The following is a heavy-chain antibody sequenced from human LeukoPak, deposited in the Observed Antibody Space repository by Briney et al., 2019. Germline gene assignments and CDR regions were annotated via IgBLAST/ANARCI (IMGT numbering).Heavy chain of an antibody. CDR1: VFTFSSYS. V-gene: IGHV3-21*01. D-gene: IGHD4-17*01. CDR2: ISSSSSYI. Sequence: PGGSLRLSCAASVFTFSSYSMNWVRQAPGKGLEWVSSISSSSSYIYYADSVKGRFTISRDNAKNSLYLQMNSLRAEDTAVYYCAKHAMDYGAYVGEDYWGQGTLVTVSS. J-gene: IGHJ4*02. CDR3: AKHAMDYGAYVGEDY.